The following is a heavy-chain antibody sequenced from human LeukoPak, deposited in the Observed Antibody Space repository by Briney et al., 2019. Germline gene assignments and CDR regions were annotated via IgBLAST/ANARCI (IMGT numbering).Heavy chain of an antibody. CDR3: ARVGGGSDHSFDY. D-gene: IGHD2-15*01. V-gene: IGHV4-59*01. CDR2: IYYSGST. J-gene: IGHJ4*02. CDR1: GGSISSYY. Sequence: SETLSLTCTVSGGSISSYYWSWIRQPPGKGLEWIGYIYYSGSTNYNPSLKSRVTISVDTSKNQFSLKLSSVTAADTAVYYCARVGGGSDHSFDYWGQGTLVTVSS.